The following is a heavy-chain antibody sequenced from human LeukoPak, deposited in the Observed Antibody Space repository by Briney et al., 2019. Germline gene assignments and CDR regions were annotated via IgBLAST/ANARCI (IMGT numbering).Heavy chain of an antibody. CDR3: ARDVTRFLEWPGFDP. CDR2: IYYSGST. J-gene: IGHJ5*02. D-gene: IGHD3-3*01. Sequence: SETLSLTCTVSGGSISSYYWSWIRQPPGKGLEWIGYIYYSGSTNYNPSLKSRVTISVDTSKNQFSLKLSSVTAADTAVYYCARDVTRFLEWPGFDPWGQGTLVTVSS. CDR1: GGSISSYY. V-gene: IGHV4-59*01.